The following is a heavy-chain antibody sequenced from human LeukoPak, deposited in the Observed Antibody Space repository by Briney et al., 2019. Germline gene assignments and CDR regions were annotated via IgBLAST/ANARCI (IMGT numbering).Heavy chain of an antibody. CDR3: AREGTAVTTEFDY. J-gene: IGHJ4*02. Sequence: GGSLRLSCAASGFTFGSYEMNWVRQAPGKGLEWVSYISKSGSTIYYAGSVKGRFTISRDNAKNSLYLQMNSLRAEDTAVYYCAREGTAVTTEFDYWGQGTLVTVSS. CDR1: GFTFGSYE. CDR2: ISKSGSTI. V-gene: IGHV3-48*03. D-gene: IGHD4-17*01.